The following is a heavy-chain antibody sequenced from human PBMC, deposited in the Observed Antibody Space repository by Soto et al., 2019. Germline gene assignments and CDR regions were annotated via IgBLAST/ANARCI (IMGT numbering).Heavy chain of an antibody. D-gene: IGHD2-15*01. CDR1: GGSIGSGGYS. Sequence: LSLTCTVSGGSIGSGGYSWSWIRQHPGKGLEWIGYIYYSGSTYYNPSLKSRVTISVDTSKNQFSLKLSSVTAADTAVYYCARECSGSSCYSGDYWGQGTLVTVSS. J-gene: IGHJ4*02. CDR2: IYYSGST. CDR3: ARECSGSSCYSGDY. V-gene: IGHV4-31*03.